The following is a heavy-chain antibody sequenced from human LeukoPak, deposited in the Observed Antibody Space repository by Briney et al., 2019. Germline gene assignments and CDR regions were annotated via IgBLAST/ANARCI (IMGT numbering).Heavy chain of an antibody. V-gene: IGHV6-1*01. D-gene: IGHD5-18*01. CDR1: GDSVSSNSAA. Sequence: SQTLSLTCAISGDSVSSNSAAWNWIRQSPSRGLEWLGRTYYRSKWYNDYAVSVKSRITINPDTSKNQFSLQLNSVTPEDTAVYYCARSRLRLDTAMVPFDYWGQGTLVTVSS. CDR2: TYYRSKWYN. CDR3: ARSRLRLDTAMVPFDY. J-gene: IGHJ4*02.